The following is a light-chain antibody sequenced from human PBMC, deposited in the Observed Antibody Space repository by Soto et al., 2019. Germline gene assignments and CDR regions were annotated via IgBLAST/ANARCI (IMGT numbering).Light chain of an antibody. J-gene: IGLJ2*01. CDR1: NRDVATYNY. CDR3: SSSPTSNPLDVV. Sequence: QSALTQPASVSGSPGQSITISCNGTNRDVATYNYVSWYQQHPGNAPKLRIYDVSNRPSGVSNRCSGSKSGNTASLTISGLQAEDEGDDYCSSSPTSNPLDVVDGRWTKLPVL. CDR2: DVS. V-gene: IGLV2-14*01.